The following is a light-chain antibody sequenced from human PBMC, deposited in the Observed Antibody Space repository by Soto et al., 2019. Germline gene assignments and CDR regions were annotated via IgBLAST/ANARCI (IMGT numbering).Light chain of an antibody. CDR2: RDN. Sequence: QSVLTQPPSASGTPGQRVTISCSGSSSNIGSNTVNWYQQLPGTAPKLLIYRDNQRPSGVPDRFSGSKSGTSASLAISGLQPEDDADYYCGAWDDSLNGYVFGTGTKVTVL. J-gene: IGLJ1*01. CDR1: SSNIGSNT. CDR3: GAWDDSLNGYV. V-gene: IGLV1-44*01.